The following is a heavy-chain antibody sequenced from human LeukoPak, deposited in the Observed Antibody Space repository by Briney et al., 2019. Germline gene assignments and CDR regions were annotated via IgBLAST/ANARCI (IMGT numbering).Heavy chain of an antibody. J-gene: IGHJ4*02. CDR3: ARKQSFDL. V-gene: IGHV4-59*02. D-gene: IGHD3-9*01. CDR1: GDSVSSYY. CDR2: IYYGESA. Sequence: PLETQPLTCTVSGDSVSSYYWSWIRQPPGKRLEWIGCIYYGESATYNPSLKSRVTISLDTSKNQFFLKLSSVTAADTAVYYCARKQSFDLWGQGTLVTVAA.